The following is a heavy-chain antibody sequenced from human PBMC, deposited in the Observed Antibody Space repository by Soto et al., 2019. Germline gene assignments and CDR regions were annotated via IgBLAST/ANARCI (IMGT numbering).Heavy chain of an antibody. J-gene: IGHJ4*02. CDR3: ARGGIAAAAPPDY. CDR2: IYYSGST. Sequence: QVQLQESGPGLVKPSQTLSLTCTVSGGSISSGGYYWSWIRQHPGKGLEWIGYIYYSGSTYYNPSLKMQVTRAVDTSKNQFSLKLSSVTAADTAVYYCARGGIAAAAPPDYWGQGTLVTVSS. CDR1: GGSISSGGYY. V-gene: IGHV4-31*01. D-gene: IGHD6-13*01.